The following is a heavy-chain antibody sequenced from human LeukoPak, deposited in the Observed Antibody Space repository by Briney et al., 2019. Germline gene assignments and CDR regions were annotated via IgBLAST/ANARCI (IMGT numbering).Heavy chain of an antibody. J-gene: IGHJ4*02. CDR3: ARGSILVVPAAAIDY. CDR2: INHSGST. Sequence: SETLSLTCAVYGGSFSGYYWSWIRQPPGKGLEWIGEINHSGSTNYNPSLKSRVTISVDTSKNQFSLKLSSVTAADTAVYYCARGSILVVPAAAIDYWGQGTLVTVSS. CDR1: GGSFSGYY. V-gene: IGHV4-34*01. D-gene: IGHD2-2*01.